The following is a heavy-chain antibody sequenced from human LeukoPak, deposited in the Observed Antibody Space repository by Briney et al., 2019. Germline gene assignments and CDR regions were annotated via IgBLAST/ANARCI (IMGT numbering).Heavy chain of an antibody. D-gene: IGHD3-10*01. J-gene: IGHJ5*02. CDR2: INHSGST. V-gene: IGHV4-34*01. CDR1: GGSFRGYY. CDR3: ARGWRYYGSGSYYRGGEGFDP. Sequence: SETLSLTCAVYGGSFRGYYWSWIREPPGKGLEGIGEINHSGSTNYNPSLKSRVTISVDTSKNQSSLKLSSVPAADTAVYYCARGWRYYGSGSYYRGGEGFDPWGQGTLVTVSS.